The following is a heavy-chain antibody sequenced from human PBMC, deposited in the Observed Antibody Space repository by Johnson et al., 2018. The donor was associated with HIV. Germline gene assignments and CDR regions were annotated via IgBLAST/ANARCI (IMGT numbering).Heavy chain of an antibody. D-gene: IGHD2-15*01. J-gene: IGHJ3*02. CDR1: GFTFSSYW. V-gene: IGHV3-7*01. CDR3: ARGSLGYCSGGSCYFDAFDI. CDR2: IKQDGSEK. Sequence: VQLVESGGGFVQPGGSLRLSCAASGFTFSSYWMSWVRQAPGKGLEWVANIKQDGSEKYYVDSVKGRFTISRDNAKNSLYLQMNSLRAEDTAVYYCARGSLGYCSGGSCYFDAFDIWGQGTMVTVYS.